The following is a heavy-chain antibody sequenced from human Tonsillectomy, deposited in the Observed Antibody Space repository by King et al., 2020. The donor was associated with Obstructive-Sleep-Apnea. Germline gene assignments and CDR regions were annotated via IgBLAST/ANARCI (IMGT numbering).Heavy chain of an antibody. D-gene: IGHD3-22*01. CDR3: ASSPRVYDSSGYYYVVY. J-gene: IGHJ4*02. CDR1: GGSISSYY. Sequence: QLQESGPGLVKPSENLSLTCTVSGGSISSYYWSWIRPPPGKGLAWIGYIYYSGSTNYNPSLKSRVTISVDTSKNQFSLKLSSVTAADTAVYYCASSPRVYDSSGYYYVVYWGQGTLVTVSS. V-gene: IGHV4-59*01. CDR2: IYYSGST.